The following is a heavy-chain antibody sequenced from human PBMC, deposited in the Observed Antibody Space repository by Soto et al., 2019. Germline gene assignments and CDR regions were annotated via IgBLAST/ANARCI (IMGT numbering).Heavy chain of an antibody. J-gene: IGHJ2*01. V-gene: IGHV1-69*01. CDR1: GGTFSSYA. Sequence: QVQLVQSGAEVKKPGSSVKVSCKVSGGTFSSYAIGWVRQAPGQGLEWMGGIIPITGTVNYAQKFQGRAAITADESTTTVYMELSSLRSEHTAVYYCAREYSSSSQCLYFDVWGRDTLVTVSS. CDR2: IIPITGTV. CDR3: AREYSSSSQCLYFDV. D-gene: IGHD6-6*01.